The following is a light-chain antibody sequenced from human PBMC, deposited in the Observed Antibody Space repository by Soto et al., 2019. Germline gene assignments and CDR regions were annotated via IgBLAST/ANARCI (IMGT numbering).Light chain of an antibody. V-gene: IGKV4-1*01. CDR1: QSVLYSSNNKNY. J-gene: IGKJ1*01. CDR2: WAS. Sequence: DIVMTQSPDSLAVSLGERATINCKSSQSVLYSSNNKNYLAWYQQKPGQPPKLLIYWASTRESGVPDRFSGSGSGTDFTLTISSLQAEDVAVYYCQQYYXTPWTXGQGX. CDR3: QQYYXTPWT.